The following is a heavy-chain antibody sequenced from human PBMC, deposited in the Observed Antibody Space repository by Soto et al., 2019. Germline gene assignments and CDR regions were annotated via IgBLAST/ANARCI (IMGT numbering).Heavy chain of an antibody. D-gene: IGHD4-17*01. CDR1: GGSISSGGYY. CDR2: IYYSGST. J-gene: IGHJ5*02. Sequence: SETLSLTCTVSGGSISSGGYYWSWIRQHPGKGLEWIGYIYYSGSTNYNPSLKSRVTISVDTSKNQFSLKLSSVTAADTAVYYCATDRRATVHNWFDPWGQGTPVTVSS. CDR3: ATDRRATVHNWFDP. V-gene: IGHV4-61*08.